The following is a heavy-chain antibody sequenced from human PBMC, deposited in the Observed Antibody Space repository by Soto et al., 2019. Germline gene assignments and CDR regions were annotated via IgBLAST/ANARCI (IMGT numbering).Heavy chain of an antibody. V-gene: IGHV3-33*01. CDR3: ARDKGYRPVVSGISQEGYFAS. CDR1: GFTFSIFG. D-gene: IGHD6-19*01. CDR2: IWYDGS. Sequence: QVQLVESGGGVVQPGRSLRLSCAASGFTFSIFGMHWVRQAPGKGLEWAAIIWYDGSNANSVRDRFTISRDNSKNTVYLQMNSIRAEDTAVYYCARDKGYRPVVSGISQEGYFASWGQGTLVTVSS. J-gene: IGHJ4*02.